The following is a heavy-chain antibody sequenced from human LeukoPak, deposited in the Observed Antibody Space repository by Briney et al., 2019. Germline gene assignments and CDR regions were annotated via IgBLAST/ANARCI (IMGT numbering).Heavy chain of an antibody. V-gene: IGHV3-53*01. CDR3: ARDAQPDTGYHIT. Sequence: GGSLRLSCAASGFTVSSNYMSWVRQAPGKGLEWVSVIYSGGSTYYADSVKGRFTISRDNSKNTLYLQMNSLRAEDTAAYYCARDAQPDTGYHITWGQGTLVTVSS. CDR1: GFTVSSNY. CDR2: IYSGGST. J-gene: IGHJ5*02. D-gene: IGHD3-9*01.